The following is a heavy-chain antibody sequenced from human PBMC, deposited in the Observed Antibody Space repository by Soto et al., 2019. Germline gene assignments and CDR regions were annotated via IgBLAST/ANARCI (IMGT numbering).Heavy chain of an antibody. Sequence: EVPLVESGGGFVQPGGSLRLSCAASGFTFSSYAMHWVRQAPGKGLEYVSDITSNGGNTDYASSVKGRFTISRDNSKNTLYLQMGSLRAEDMAVYYCARRIPFGYGMDVWGQGTTVTVSS. J-gene: IGHJ6*02. CDR2: ITSNGGNT. D-gene: IGHD2-21*01. CDR3: ARRIPFGYGMDV. CDR1: GFTFSSYA. V-gene: IGHV3-64*01.